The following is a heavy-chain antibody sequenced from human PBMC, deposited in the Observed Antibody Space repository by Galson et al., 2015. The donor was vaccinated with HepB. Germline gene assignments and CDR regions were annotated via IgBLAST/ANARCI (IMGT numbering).Heavy chain of an antibody. CDR3: ARHGQLVLFDY. Sequence: SLRLSCAASGFTLSSYGMHWVRQAPGKGLEWVAVISYDGSNKYYADSVKGRFTISRDNSKNTLYLQMNSLRAEDTAVYYCARHGQLVLFDYWGQGTLVTVSS. CDR1: GFTLSSYG. CDR2: ISYDGSNK. J-gene: IGHJ4*02. V-gene: IGHV3-30*03. D-gene: IGHD6-13*01.